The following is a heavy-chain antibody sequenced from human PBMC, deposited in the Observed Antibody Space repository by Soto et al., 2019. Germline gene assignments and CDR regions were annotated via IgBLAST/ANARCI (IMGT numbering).Heavy chain of an antibody. CDR2: IIPIFGTA. CDR3: ARDSLLWFGHSTYYFDY. V-gene: IGHV1-69*01. CDR1: GGTFSSYA. Sequence: QVQLVQSGAEVKKPGSSVKVSCKASGGTFSSYAISWVRQAPGQGLEWMGGIIPIFGTANYAQKFQGRVTITADESTSTAYTALSSLRTEDKDVYYCARDSLLWFGHSTYYFDYWGQGTLVTVSS. J-gene: IGHJ4*02. D-gene: IGHD3-10*01.